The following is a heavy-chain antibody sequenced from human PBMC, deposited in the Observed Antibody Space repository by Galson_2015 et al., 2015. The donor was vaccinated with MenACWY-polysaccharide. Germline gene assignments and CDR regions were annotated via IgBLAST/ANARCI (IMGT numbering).Heavy chain of an antibody. CDR3: VRGYSGGGDY. Sequence: SLRLSCAASGFTFSTYWLNWVRQVPGKGLVWVSHINYDGRTTSYADSVRCRFTISRDNAKSTLYLQMSSLRAEDTAIYYCVRGYSGGGDYWGQGTLVTVSS. CDR2: INYDGRTT. CDR1: GFTFSTYW. D-gene: IGHD2-15*01. V-gene: IGHV3-74*01. J-gene: IGHJ4*02.